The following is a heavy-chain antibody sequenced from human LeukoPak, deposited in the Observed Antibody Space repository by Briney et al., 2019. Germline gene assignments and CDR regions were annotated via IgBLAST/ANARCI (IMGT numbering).Heavy chain of an antibody. Sequence: KSGGSLRLSCAASGFTFSSHSMNWVRQAPGKGLEWVSSISSSSNYIYYADSVKGRFTISRDNAKNSLYLQMNSLRAEDTALYYCAKDKGVWFGESSRFDPWGQGTLVTVSS. V-gene: IGHV3-21*04. CDR1: GFTFSSHS. CDR3: AKDKGVWFGESSRFDP. CDR2: ISSSSNYI. D-gene: IGHD3-10*01. J-gene: IGHJ5*02.